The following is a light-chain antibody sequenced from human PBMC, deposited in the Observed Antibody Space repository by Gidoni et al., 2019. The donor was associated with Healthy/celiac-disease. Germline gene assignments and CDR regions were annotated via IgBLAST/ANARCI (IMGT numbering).Light chain of an antibody. Sequence: QSALTQPASVSGSPGPSITISCTGTSSDVVGYHYVSWYQQHPGKAPKLMIYEVSNRPSGVSNRFSGSKSGNTASLTISGLQAEDEADYYCSSYTSSSTYVFGTGTKVTVL. CDR2: EVS. CDR1: SSDVVGYHY. J-gene: IGLJ1*01. CDR3: SSYTSSSTYV. V-gene: IGLV2-14*01.